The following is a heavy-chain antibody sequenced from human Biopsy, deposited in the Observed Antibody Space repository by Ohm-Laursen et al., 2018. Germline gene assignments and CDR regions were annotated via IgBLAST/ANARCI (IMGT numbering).Heavy chain of an antibody. D-gene: IGHD4/OR15-4a*01. J-gene: IGHJ4*02. Sequence: SSLRLSCAASRFTFEDYAMHWVRLTPGKGLEWVSGIDWNRGSIAYGDSVKGRFTISRDNGKNFLYLQMSSLRVEDTALYFCAKDKGAHIDYGDLYYFDSWGPGTMVPVSA. CDR2: IDWNRGSI. CDR3: AKDKGAHIDYGDLYYFDS. V-gene: IGHV3-9*01. CDR1: RFTFEDYA.